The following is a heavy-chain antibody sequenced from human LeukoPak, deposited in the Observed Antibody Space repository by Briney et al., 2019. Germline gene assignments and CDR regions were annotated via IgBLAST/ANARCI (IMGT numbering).Heavy chain of an antibody. CDR2: IDTNTGNP. D-gene: IGHD3-22*01. CDR3: AREIQKGSLITTYDY. CDR1: GYTFISNA. V-gene: IGHV7-4-1*02. Sequence: ASVKVSCKASGYTFISNAINWVRQAPGQGLEWMGWIDTNTGNPTYAQGFTGRFVFSLDTSVSTAYLQISSLKAEDTAVYYCAREIQKGSLITTYDYWGQGSLVTVSS. J-gene: IGHJ4*02.